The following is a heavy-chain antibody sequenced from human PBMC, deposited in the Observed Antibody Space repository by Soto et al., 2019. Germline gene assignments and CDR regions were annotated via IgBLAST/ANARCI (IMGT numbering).Heavy chain of an antibody. CDR1: GYTFTVYA. D-gene: IGHD5-18*01. Sequence: ASVKVSCKASGYTFTVYAIHWVRQAPGQRLEWMGWINAGNGHTKYSQKFQGRVTITRDTSASTAYMELSSLRAEDTAVYYCARDYSSYGPFDYWGQGTLVTVSS. CDR2: INAGNGHT. V-gene: IGHV1-3*01. CDR3: ARDYSSYGPFDY. J-gene: IGHJ4*02.